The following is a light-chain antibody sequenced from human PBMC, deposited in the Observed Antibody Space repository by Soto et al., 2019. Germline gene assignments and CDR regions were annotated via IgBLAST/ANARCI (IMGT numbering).Light chain of an antibody. CDR3: QQHGSSPCT. CDR2: GAS. Sequence: EIVVTQSPGTLSLSPGERATLSCRASQSVSANYLAWYQQKPGQAPRLLIYGASTRATGIPDRFSGSGSGTDFTLTISRLEPEDFAVYFCQQHGSSPCTFGPGTKVDI. J-gene: IGKJ3*01. V-gene: IGKV3-20*01. CDR1: QSVSANY.